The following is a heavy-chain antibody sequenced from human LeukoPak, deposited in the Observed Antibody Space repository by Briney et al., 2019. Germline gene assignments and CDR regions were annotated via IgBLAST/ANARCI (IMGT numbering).Heavy chain of an antibody. CDR2: INHSGST. J-gene: IGHJ3*02. Sequence: SETLSLTCAVYGGSFSGYYWSWIRQPPGKGLEWIGEINHSGSTNYNPSLKSRVTISVDTSKNQFSLKLSSVTAADTAVYYCAVGSRWVVAFDIWGQGTMVTVSS. V-gene: IGHV4-34*01. CDR1: GGSFSGYY. CDR3: AVGSRWVVAFDI. D-gene: IGHD6-13*01.